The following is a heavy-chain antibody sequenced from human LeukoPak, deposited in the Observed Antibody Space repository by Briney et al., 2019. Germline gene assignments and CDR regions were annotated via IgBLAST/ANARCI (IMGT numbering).Heavy chain of an antibody. J-gene: IGHJ5*02. D-gene: IGHD3-10*01. Sequence: GESLRLSCAASGFTFSSYEMNWVRQAPGKGLEGVSYISSSVSTIYYADSVKGRFTISRDNAKNSLYLQMNSLRAEDTALYHCARGVWFGELGRDWFDPWGQGTLVTVSS. CDR3: ARGVWFGELGRDWFDP. CDR1: GFTFSSYE. CDR2: ISSSVSTI. V-gene: IGHV3-48*03.